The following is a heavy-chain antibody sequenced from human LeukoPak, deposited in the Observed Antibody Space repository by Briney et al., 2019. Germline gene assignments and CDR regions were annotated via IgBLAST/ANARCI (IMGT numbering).Heavy chain of an antibody. Sequence: GGSLTLSCAASGSIFSNYAMNWVRPAPGRGLEWVSSISSSSSYIYYADSVKGRFTISRDNAKNSMYLQMNSLRAEDTAVYSCARGPPYSYDTSGYYPFDPWGQGTLVTVSS. CDR1: GSIFSNYA. CDR2: ISSSSSYI. V-gene: IGHV3-21*01. J-gene: IGHJ5*02. D-gene: IGHD3-22*01. CDR3: ARGPPYSYDTSGYYPFDP.